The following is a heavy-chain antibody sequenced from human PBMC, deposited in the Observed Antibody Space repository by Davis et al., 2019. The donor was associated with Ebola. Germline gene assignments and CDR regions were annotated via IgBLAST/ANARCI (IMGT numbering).Heavy chain of an antibody. V-gene: IGHV3-30*12. D-gene: IGHD6-13*01. CDR3: ARDTWLESSSWYDGSPAMESYYYYGMDV. Sequence: PGGSLRLSCAASGFSFNSFGMHWVRQAPGKGLEWVAIIFYDGSKQYYADSVKGRFTISRDNAKNSLYLQMNSLRAEDTAMYYCARDTWLESSSWYDGSPAMESYYYYGMDVWGQGTTVTVSS. CDR1: GFSFNSFG. CDR2: IFYDGSKQ. J-gene: IGHJ6*02.